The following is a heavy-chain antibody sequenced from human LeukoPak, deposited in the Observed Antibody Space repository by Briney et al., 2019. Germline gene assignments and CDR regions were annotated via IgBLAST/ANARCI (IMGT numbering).Heavy chain of an antibody. CDR2: IRYDGSNK. CDR1: GFTFSSYG. CDR3: ATLATNYYYDSSGYYGFDY. D-gene: IGHD3-22*01. V-gene: IGHV3-30*02. Sequence: GGSLRLSCAASGFTFSSYGMHWVRQAPGKGLEWVAFIRYDGSNKYYADSVKGRFTISRDNSKNTLYLQMNSLRAEDTAVYYCATLATNYYYDSSGYYGFDYWGQGTLVTVSS. J-gene: IGHJ4*02.